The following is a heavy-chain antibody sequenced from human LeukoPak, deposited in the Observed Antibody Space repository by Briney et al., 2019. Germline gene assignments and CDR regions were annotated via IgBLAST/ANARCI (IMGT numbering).Heavy chain of an antibody. V-gene: IGHV1-18*01. D-gene: IGHD3-10*01. CDR1: GYTFTSYG. J-gene: IGHJ4*02. CDR2: ISAYNGNT. Sequence: GASVKVSRKASGYTFTSYGISWVRQAPGQGLEWMGWISAYNGNTNYAQKLQGRVTMTTDTSTSTAYMELRSLRSDDTAVYYCAREDTYGSWSYPYGYWGQGTLVTVSS. CDR3: AREDTYGSWSYPYGY.